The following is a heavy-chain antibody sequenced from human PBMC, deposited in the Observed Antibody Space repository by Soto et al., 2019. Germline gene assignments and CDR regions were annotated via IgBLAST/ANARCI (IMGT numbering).Heavy chain of an antibody. V-gene: IGHV3-21*01. CDR1: GFTFSSYS. J-gene: IGHJ3*02. D-gene: IGHD6-13*01. CDR2: ISSSSSYI. Sequence: GGSLRLSCAASGFTFSSYSMNWVRQAPGKGLEWVSSISSSSSYIYYADSVKGRFTISRDNAKNSLYLQMNSLRAEDTAVYYCARRGAAAGIGADAFDIWGQGTMVTVSS. CDR3: ARRGAAAGIGADAFDI.